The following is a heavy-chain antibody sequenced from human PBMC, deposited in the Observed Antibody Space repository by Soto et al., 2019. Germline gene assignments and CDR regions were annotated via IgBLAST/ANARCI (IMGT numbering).Heavy chain of an antibody. CDR3: ARDDWSYGVPIDY. Sequence: VGSLRLSCAASGFNFDNVMTWVRQAPGKGLDWVSTISGSGSRRYYADSVKGQFTVSRDNSKNTLYLQMNSLRVDDTAVYYCARDDWSYGVPIDYWGQGTLVTVSS. J-gene: IGHJ4*02. V-gene: IGHV3-23*01. CDR2: ISGSGSRR. D-gene: IGHD5-18*01. CDR1: GFNFDNV.